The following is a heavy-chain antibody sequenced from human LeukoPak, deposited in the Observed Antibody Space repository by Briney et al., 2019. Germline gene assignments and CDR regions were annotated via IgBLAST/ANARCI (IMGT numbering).Heavy chain of an antibody. CDR1: GGSISSGDYY. D-gene: IGHD2-2*01. Sequence: PSQTLSLTCTVSGGSISSGDYYWSWIRQPPGKGLEWIGYIYYSGSTYYNPSLKSRITISVDTSKNQFSLKLSSVTAADTAVYYCARDRFFCTSTICYPRGWFDPWGQGTLVTVSS. J-gene: IGHJ5*02. CDR3: ARDRFFCTSTICYPRGWFDP. V-gene: IGHV4-30-4*01. CDR2: IYYSGST.